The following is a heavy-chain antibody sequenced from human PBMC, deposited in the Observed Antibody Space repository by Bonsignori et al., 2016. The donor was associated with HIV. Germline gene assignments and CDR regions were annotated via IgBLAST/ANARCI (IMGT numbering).Heavy chain of an antibody. CDR2: ISAYNGNT. CDR3: ARRPYYDSSGYQDDAFDI. J-gene: IGHJ3*02. D-gene: IGHD3-22*01. Sequence: WVRQAPGQGLEWMGWISAYNGNTNYAQKLQGRVTMTTDTSTSTAYMELRSLRSDDTAVYYCARRPYYDSSGYQDDAFDIWGQGTMVTVSS. V-gene: IGHV1-18*01.